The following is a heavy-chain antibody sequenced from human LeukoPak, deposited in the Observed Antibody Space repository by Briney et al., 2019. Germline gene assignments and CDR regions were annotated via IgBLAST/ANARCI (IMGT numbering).Heavy chain of an antibody. CDR1: GGSMSSGSSY. D-gene: IGHD4-11*01. CDR3: ARDDHDYSNNIYYGMDV. J-gene: IGHJ6*02. V-gene: IGHV4-39*01. Sequence: SETLSLTCTVSGGSMSSGSSYWGWIRQPPGKGLEWIGTIYYSGSTYYNPSLKSRVTISADTSKNQFSLKLSSVTAADTAVYYCARDDHDYSNNIYYGMDVWGQGTTVTVSS. CDR2: IYYSGST.